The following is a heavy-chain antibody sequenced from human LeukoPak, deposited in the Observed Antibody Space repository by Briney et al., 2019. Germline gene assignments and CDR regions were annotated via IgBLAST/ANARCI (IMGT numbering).Heavy chain of an antibody. V-gene: IGHV3-33*08. D-gene: IGHD4-23*01. Sequence: GGSLRLSCAASGFTFSTYWMHWVRQAPGKGLEWVAVIWYDGSNKYYADSVKGRFTISRDNSKNTLYLQMNSLRAEDTAVYYCASDYGGNSASFFDYWGQGTLVTVSS. CDR2: IWYDGSNK. J-gene: IGHJ4*02. CDR3: ASDYGGNSASFFDY. CDR1: GFTFSTYW.